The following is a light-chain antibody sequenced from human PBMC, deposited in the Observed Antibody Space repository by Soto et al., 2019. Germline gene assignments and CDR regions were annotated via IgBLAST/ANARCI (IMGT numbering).Light chain of an antibody. Sequence: QFTQSPSSLSASLRGQGTITWRVSQGSSSWLAWYQQKPGKPAKLLIYDASSLESRVPSSCSGSGAGTDFSLTIITLQPDDSATYYCQQYHSYYPWTFGQGTRVDNK. CDR3: QQYHSYYPWT. CDR1: QGSSSW. J-gene: IGKJ1*01. CDR2: DAS. V-gene: IGKV1-5*01.